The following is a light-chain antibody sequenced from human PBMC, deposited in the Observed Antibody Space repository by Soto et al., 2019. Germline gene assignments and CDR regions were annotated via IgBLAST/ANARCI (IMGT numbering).Light chain of an antibody. CDR1: SSDVGGYNY. CDR2: EVS. Sequence: QSALTQPPSASGSPGQSVTISCTGTSSDVGGYNYVSWYQQHPGKAPKLMIYEVSKRPSGVPDRFSGSKSGNTASLTVSGLQAEDEADYYCSSYAGSNNLGVFGGGTKGPS. CDR3: SSYAGSNNLGV. V-gene: IGLV2-8*01. J-gene: IGLJ3*02.